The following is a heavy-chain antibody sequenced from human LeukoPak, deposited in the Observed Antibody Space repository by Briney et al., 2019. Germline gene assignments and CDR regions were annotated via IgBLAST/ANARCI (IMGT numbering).Heavy chain of an antibody. D-gene: IGHD1-26*01. CDR1: GSSISSGHY. J-gene: IGHJ4*02. Sequence: SETLSLTCAVSGSSISSGHYWGWIRQPPGKGLEWIGSMYYSGSTYYNPSLKSRVTMSVDTSKNHFSLKLSSVTAADTAVYYCARHSGSYYADFDYWGQGTLVTVSS. V-gene: IGHV4-38-2*01. CDR2: MYYSGST. CDR3: ARHSGSYYADFDY.